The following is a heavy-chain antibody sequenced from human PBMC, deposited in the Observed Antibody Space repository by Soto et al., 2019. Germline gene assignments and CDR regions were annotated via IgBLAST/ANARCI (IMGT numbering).Heavy chain of an antibody. J-gene: IGHJ6*02. V-gene: IGHV4-59*01. CDR1: GGSISSYY. CDR2: IYYSGST. D-gene: IGHD1-26*01. Sequence: TLSLTCTVSGGSISSYYWSWIRQPPGKGLEWIGYIYYSGSTNYNPSLKSRVTISVDTSKNQFSLKLSSVTAADTAVYYCARDRVGYGMDVWGQGTTVTVSS. CDR3: ARDRVGYGMDV.